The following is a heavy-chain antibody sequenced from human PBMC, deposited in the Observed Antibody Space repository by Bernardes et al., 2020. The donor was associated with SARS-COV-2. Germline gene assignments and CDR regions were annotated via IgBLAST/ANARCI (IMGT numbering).Heavy chain of an antibody. D-gene: IGHD1-1*01. J-gene: IGHJ4*02. V-gene: IGHV3-7*03. Sequence: GGSLRLSCAASGFIFSRHWMTWVRQAPGKGLEWVANIKEDGSEKNYVDSVRGRFTISRDNAKNSLYLQMNSLRVEDTAVYYCARDSDWKPVDYWGQGTLVTVSS. CDR1: GFIFSRHW. CDR3: ARDSDWKPVDY. CDR2: IKEDGSEK.